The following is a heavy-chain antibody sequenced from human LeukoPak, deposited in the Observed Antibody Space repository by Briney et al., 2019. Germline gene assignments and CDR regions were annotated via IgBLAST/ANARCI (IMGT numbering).Heavy chain of an antibody. CDR1: GFSFRRYA. D-gene: IGHD5-24*01. J-gene: IGHJ3*01. CDR2: ISGPGPST. V-gene: IGHV3-23*01. Sequence: PGGSLRLSCAASGFSFRRYAMNWVRQAPGRGPEWVAVISGPGPSTVYADSVKGRFTISRDNSKNTLFLQLDSLRVEDTAIYYCAKEEMPHAFDLWGQGTMVTVSS. CDR3: AKEEMPHAFDL.